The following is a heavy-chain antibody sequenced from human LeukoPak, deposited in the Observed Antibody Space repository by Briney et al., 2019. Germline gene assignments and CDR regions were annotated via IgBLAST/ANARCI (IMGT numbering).Heavy chain of an antibody. CDR2: ISTSSSYI. J-gene: IGHJ4*02. D-gene: IGHD3-10*01. Sequence: GGSLRLSCAASGFTFGDYGMNWVRQAPGKGLEWVSSISTSSSYIYYADSVKGRFTISRDNAKNSLYLQMNSLRAEDTAVYYCARGEYGSGSYHIDYWGQGTLVTVSS. V-gene: IGHV3-21*01. CDR1: GFTFGDYG. CDR3: ARGEYGSGSYHIDY.